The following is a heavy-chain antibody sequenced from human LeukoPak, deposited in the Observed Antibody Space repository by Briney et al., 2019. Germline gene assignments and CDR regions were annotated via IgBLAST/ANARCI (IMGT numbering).Heavy chain of an antibody. V-gene: IGHV3-30*03. Sequence: PGGSLRLSCAASRFTFSIFGMHWVRQAPGKRLEWIAVISSDGTNKYYADSVRGRFTISRDNSKDTLYLQMSSLRIEDTAIYYCRAATRYLDYYYDYWGQGTLVTVSS. D-gene: IGHD3-22*01. CDR3: RAATRYLDYYYDY. CDR1: RFTFSIFG. J-gene: IGHJ4*02. CDR2: ISSDGTNK.